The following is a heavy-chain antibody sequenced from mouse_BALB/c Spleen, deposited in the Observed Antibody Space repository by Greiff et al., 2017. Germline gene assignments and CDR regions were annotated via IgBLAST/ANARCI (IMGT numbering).Heavy chain of an antibody. CDR2: ISSGGSYT. D-gene: IGHD2-13*01. CDR3: ARSGGDCEREYAMDY. CDR1: GFTFSSYA. J-gene: IGHJ4*01. V-gene: IGHV5-9-3*01. Sequence: EVQGVESGGGLVKPGGSLKLSCAASGFTFSSYAMSWVRQTPEKRLEWVATISSGGSYTYYPDSVKGRFTISRDNAKNTLYLQMSSLRSEDTAMYYCARSGGDCEREYAMDYWGQGTSVTVSS.